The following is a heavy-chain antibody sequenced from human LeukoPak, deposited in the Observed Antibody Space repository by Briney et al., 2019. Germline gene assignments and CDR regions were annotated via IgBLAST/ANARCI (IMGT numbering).Heavy chain of an antibody. CDR2: VFYSGST. Sequence: SETLSLTCTVSGGSISSNYWSWIRQPPGKGLEWIGYVFYSGSTNYNPSLKSRVTISVDTSKNQFSLKLSSVTAADTAVYYCARVGPGADPPHFDYWGQGTLVTVSS. D-gene: IGHD1-26*01. CDR3: ARVGPGADPPHFDY. J-gene: IGHJ4*02. CDR1: GGSISSNY. V-gene: IGHV4-59*01.